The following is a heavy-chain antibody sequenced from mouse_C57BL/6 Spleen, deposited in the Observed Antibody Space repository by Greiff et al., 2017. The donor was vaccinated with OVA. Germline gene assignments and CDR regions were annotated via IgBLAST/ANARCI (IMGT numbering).Heavy chain of an antibody. J-gene: IGHJ4*01. D-gene: IGHD2-4*01. CDR3: ASHYDYGGAMDY. V-gene: IGHV2-5*01. CDR2: IWRGGST. CDR1: GFSLTSYG. Sequence: QVQLQQSGPGLVQPSQSLSITCTFSGFSLTSYGVHWVRQSPGTGLEWLGVIWRGGSTDYNAAFMSILSITKDNSKSQVFFKMNSLQADDTAIYYCASHYDYGGAMDYWGQGTSVTVSS.